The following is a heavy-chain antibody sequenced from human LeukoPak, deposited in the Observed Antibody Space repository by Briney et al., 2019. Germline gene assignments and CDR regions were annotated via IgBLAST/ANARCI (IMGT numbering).Heavy chain of an antibody. Sequence: SETLSLTCTVSGGSTSSGGYYWSWIRQPPGKGLEWIGYIYYSGSTSYNPSLKSRVTMSVDTSKNQLSLKLSSVTAADTAVYYFARNNDYINGRAFDYWGQGTLVTVSS. D-gene: IGHD4-11*01. CDR2: IYYSGST. J-gene: IGHJ4*02. CDR3: ARNNDYINGRAFDY. CDR1: GGSTSSGGYY. V-gene: IGHV4-61*08.